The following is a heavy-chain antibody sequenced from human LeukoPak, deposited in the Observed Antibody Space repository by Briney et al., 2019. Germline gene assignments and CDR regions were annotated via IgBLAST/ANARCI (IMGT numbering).Heavy chain of an antibody. D-gene: IGHD3-22*01. CDR1: GGTFSSYA. CDR3: ARDGLRDSGYYRGVLDY. J-gene: IGHJ4*02. Sequence: SVKVSCKASGGTFSSYAISWVRQAPGQGLEWVGRIIPILGIANYAQKFQGRVTITADKSTSTAYMELSSLRSEDTAVYYCARDGLRDSGYYRGVLDYWGQGTLVTVSS. CDR2: IIPILGIA. V-gene: IGHV1-69*04.